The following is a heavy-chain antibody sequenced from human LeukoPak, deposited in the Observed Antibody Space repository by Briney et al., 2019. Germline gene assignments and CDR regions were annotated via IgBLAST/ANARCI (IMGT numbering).Heavy chain of an antibody. D-gene: IGHD1-26*01. J-gene: IGHJ5*02. Sequence: PSETLSLTCTVSGGSISRGNYYWSWIRQPAGKGLEWIGRIYTSGSTNYNPSLKSRVTISVDTSKNQFSLKLSSVTAADTAVYYCARDRYSGSYYGNRWFDPWGQGTLVTVSS. CDR1: GGSISRGNYY. CDR2: IYTSGST. CDR3: ARDRYSGSYYGNRWFDP. V-gene: IGHV4-61*02.